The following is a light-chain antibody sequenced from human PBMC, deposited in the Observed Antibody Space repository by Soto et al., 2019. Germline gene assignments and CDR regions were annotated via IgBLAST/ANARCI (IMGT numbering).Light chain of an antibody. CDR2: AAS. V-gene: IGKV1-8*01. J-gene: IGKJ1*01. Sequence: AIRMTQSPSSFSASTGDRVTITCRASQGISSYLAWYQQKPGKAPKLLIYAASTLQSGVPSRFSASESGTDVALTISCLQSGDLATYYCQQYYNYPRTFGQGTKVEI. CDR3: QQYYNYPRT. CDR1: QGISSY.